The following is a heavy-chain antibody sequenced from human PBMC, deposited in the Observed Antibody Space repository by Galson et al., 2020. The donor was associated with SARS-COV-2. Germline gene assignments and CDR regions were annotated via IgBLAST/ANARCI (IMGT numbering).Heavy chain of an antibody. CDR2: ISKDGGNK. J-gene: IGHJ4*02. V-gene: IGHV3-30*04. Sequence: GESLKISCAASGFTFSSYVMHWVRQAPGKGLEWVAVISKDGGNKYYADSVKGRFTISRDNSKNTLYLQMNSLRAEDTAVYYCAREYGSGWVYFDYWGQGTLVTVSS. CDR1: GFTFSSYV. D-gene: IGHD6-19*01. CDR3: AREYGSGWVYFDY.